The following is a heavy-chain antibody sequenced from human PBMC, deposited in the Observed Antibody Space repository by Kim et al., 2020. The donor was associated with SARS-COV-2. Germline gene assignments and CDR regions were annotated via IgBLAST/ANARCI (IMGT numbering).Heavy chain of an antibody. CDR2: T. CDR3: ARDRSYFSY. V-gene: IGHV4-59*01. D-gene: IGHD1-26*01. Sequence: THTNPPTKGRVTVSVDTSKNQFSLKLSSVTAADTAVYYCARDRSYFSYWGQGTLVTVSS. J-gene: IGHJ4*02.